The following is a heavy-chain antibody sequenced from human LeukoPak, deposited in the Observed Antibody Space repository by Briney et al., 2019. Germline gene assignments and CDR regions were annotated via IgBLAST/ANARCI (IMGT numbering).Heavy chain of an antibody. Sequence: GGSLRLSCAASGFTFSRNAMSWVRQAPGKGPEWVSGISDSGGSTYYVDSVKGRFTISRDNSENTLYLQMNSLRAGDTAVYYRAKEGWDDNYFDYWGPGSLVTVSS. CDR3: AKEGWDDNYFDY. J-gene: IGHJ4*02. V-gene: IGHV3-23*01. CDR1: GFTFSRNA. CDR2: ISDSGGST. D-gene: IGHD1-1*01.